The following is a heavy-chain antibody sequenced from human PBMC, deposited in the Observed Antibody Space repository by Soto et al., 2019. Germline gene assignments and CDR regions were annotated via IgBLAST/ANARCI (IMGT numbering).Heavy chain of an antibody. Sequence: ASGFTFDDYGMSWARQAPGKGLEGVSGVNGNGGSTGYADSVKGRFTISRDNAKNSLYLQMNSLRAEDTAFYYCVRGASLNFDYWGQGTLVTVSS. CDR3: VRGASLNFDY. D-gene: IGHD1-26*01. V-gene: IGHV3-20*03. CDR2: VNGNGGST. CDR1: GFTFDDYG. J-gene: IGHJ4*02.